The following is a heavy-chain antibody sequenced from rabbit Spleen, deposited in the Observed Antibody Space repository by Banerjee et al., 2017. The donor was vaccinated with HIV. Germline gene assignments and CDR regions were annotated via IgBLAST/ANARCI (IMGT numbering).Heavy chain of an antibody. V-gene: IGHV1S45*01. J-gene: IGHJ4*01. D-gene: IGHD1-1*01. Sequence: QEQLVESGGDLVQPEGSLTLTCTASGFSFSSSYYMCWVRQAPGKGLQWIACINTYTTKAVYATWAIGRFTISRTSSTTVTLRMTSLTAADTATYFCARDLSSVVGWNFNLWGQGTLVTVS. CDR3: ARDLSSVVGWNFNL. CDR1: GFSFSSSYY. CDR2: INTYTTKA.